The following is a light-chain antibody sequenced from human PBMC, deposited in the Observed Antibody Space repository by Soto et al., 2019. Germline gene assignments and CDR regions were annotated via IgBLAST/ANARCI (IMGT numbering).Light chain of an antibody. CDR1: NSDVAGHDY. CDR3: SSYTSATPSHVV. Sequence: QSALTQPAAVSGSPGQSITISCTGTNSDVAGHDYVSWYQRFPGKAPKLLIYTVTSRPSGVSTRFSGSKSGATASLIISGLQAEDEAEYFCSSYTSATPSHVVFGGGTKLTVL. J-gene: IGLJ2*01. V-gene: IGLV2-14*01. CDR2: TVT.